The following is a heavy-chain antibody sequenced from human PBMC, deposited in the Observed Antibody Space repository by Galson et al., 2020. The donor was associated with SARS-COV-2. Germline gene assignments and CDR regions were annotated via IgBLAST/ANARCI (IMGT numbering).Heavy chain of an antibody. CDR1: GFPLSTSGVA. CDR3: AHRDSSSWQGAYFDY. Sequence: KMSGPTLVHPTQPLTLTYTFSGFPLSTSGVAVGWIRQPPGTALEWLALLYWDDDKRYSPSLKSKLTITKDTSKNQVVLTMTHMDPVDTATYYCAHRDSSSWQGAYFDYWGQGTLVTVSS. J-gene: IGHJ4*02. CDR2: LYWDDDK. D-gene: IGHD6-13*01. V-gene: IGHV2-5*02.